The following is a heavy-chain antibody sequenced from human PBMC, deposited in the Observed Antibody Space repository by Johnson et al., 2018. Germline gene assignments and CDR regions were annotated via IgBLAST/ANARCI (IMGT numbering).Heavy chain of an antibody. CDR1: GGSVSGSSYY. J-gene: IGHJ1*01. D-gene: IGHD3-16*02. CDR2: IYYSGST. Sequence: QVQLRESGPGLVKPSVTLSLSCTVSGGSVSGSSYYWGWIRQPPGTGLEWIGSIYYSGSTYYNPSLKSRVTISLDTSKNQFSLKLSSVTAADTAVYYFARGFIAIVSGEYFQDWGQGTLVTVSS. CDR3: ARGFIAIVSGEYFQD. V-gene: IGHV4-39*07.